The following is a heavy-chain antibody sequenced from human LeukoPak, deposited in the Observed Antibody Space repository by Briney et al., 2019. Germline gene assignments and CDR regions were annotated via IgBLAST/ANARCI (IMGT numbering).Heavy chain of an antibody. CDR3: ARRPRYFGLYWFDP. CDR1: GGSFSGYY. D-gene: IGHD3-10*01. CDR2: INHSVST. J-gene: IGHJ5*02. Sequence: PSETLSLTCAVYGGSFSGYYWSWIRQPPGKGLEWIGEINHSVSTNYNPSLKSRFTISVDTSKNQFSLKLSSVTAADTAVYYCARRPRYFGLYWFDPWGQGTLVTVSS. V-gene: IGHV4-34*01.